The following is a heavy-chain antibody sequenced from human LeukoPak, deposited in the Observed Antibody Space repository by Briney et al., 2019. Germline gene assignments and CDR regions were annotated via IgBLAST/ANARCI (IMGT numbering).Heavy chain of an antibody. CDR1: GFTFSNAW. D-gene: IGHD3-9*01. V-gene: IGHV3-15*01. CDR3: TTMNVLTGSPDY. Sequence: GGSLRLSCAASGFTFSNAWMSWVRQAPGKGLEWVGRIKSKTDGGTTDYAAPVKGRFTISRDVSKNTLYLQMNSLKTEDTAVYYCTTMNVLTGSPDYWGQGTLVTVSS. CDR2: IKSKTDGGTT. J-gene: IGHJ4*02.